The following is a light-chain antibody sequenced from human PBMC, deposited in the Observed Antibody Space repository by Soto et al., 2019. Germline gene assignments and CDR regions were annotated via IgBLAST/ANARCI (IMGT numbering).Light chain of an antibody. CDR2: AAS. V-gene: IGKV1-12*01. Sequence: DIQMTQSPSSVSASVGDRVTITCRASQGISRWLAWYQQKPGKAPNLLISAASSLQSGVPSRFSGSGSGTDFTLTISCLRPEDFATYYCQQANSFPYTFGQGTKLEIK. CDR3: QQANSFPYT. J-gene: IGKJ2*01. CDR1: QGISRW.